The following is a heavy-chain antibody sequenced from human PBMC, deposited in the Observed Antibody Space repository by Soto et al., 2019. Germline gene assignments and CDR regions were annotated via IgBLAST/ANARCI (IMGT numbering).Heavy chain of an antibody. CDR1: GFTFSSYA. D-gene: IGHD6-6*01. CDR2: ISYDGSNK. V-gene: IGHV3-30-3*01. J-gene: IGHJ6*02. CDR3: ARVHRSSSFQSDYYYYYGMDV. Sequence: QVQLVESGGGVVQPGRSLRLSCEASGFTFSSYAMHWVRQAPGKGREWVAVISYDGSNKYYADSVKGRFTISRDNSKNTLYLQMNSLRAEDTAVYYCARVHRSSSFQSDYYYYYGMDVWGQGTTVTVSS.